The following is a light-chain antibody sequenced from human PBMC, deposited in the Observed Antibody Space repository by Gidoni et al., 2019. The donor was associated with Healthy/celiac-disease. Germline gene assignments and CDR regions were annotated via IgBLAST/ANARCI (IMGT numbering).Light chain of an antibody. J-gene: IGLJ2*01. CDR2: ECT. V-gene: IGLV2-8*01. CDR1: SSDVGGYNY. Sequence: QSALTQPRTASGSPGKSVTISCSGTSSDVGGYNYVSWYQHHPVHAPKLSIYECTKRPARVPERFSGSKPDNPASLTVSGLQAEDEADYYCSSYAGSNPFAVVFGGGTKLTVL. CDR3: SSYAGSNPFAVV.